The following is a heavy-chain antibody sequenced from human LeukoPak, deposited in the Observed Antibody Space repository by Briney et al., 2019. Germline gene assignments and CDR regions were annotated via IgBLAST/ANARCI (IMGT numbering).Heavy chain of an antibody. D-gene: IGHD2-2*01. CDR2: INPNSGGT. CDR1: GYTFTGYY. Sequence: ASVKVSCKASGYTFTGYYMHWVRQAPGQGLEWMGWINPNSGGTNYAQKFQGRVTMTRDTSISTAYMELSRLRFDDTAVYYCARDGHPFVVVPAAMTDYWGQGTLVTVSS. J-gene: IGHJ4*02. V-gene: IGHV1-2*02. CDR3: ARDGHPFVVVPAAMTDY.